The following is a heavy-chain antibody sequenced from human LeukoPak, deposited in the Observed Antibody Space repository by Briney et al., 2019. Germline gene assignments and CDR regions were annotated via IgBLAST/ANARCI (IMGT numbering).Heavy chain of an antibody. CDR2: INHSGST. V-gene: IGHV4-34*01. CDR3: ARGWENFDY. CDR1: GFTFSDYY. D-gene: IGHD1-26*01. J-gene: IGHJ4*02. Sequence: KPGGSLRLSCAASGFTFSDYYMSWIRQPPGKGLEWIGEINHSGSTNYNPSLKSRVTISVDTSKNQFSLKLSSVTAADTAVYYCARGWENFDYWGQGTLVTVSS.